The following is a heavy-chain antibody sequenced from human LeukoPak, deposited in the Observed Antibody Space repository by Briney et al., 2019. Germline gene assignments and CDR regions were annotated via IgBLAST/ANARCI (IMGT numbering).Heavy chain of an antibody. CDR2: ITPIFGTT. Sequence: AASVKVSCKASGGTFSTYVISWVRQAPGHGLEWMGGITPIFGTTNYAQKFRGRVTITADKSTSTAYMELRSLRSEDTAVYYCARGTYSAFDLGSYMDVWGKGTTVIVSS. CDR3: ARGTYSAFDLGSYMDV. V-gene: IGHV1-69*06. CDR1: GGTFSTYV. J-gene: IGHJ6*03. D-gene: IGHD5-12*01.